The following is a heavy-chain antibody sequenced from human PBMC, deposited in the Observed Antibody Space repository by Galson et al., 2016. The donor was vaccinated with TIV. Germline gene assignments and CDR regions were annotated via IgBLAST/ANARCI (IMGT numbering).Heavy chain of an antibody. D-gene: IGHD3-22*01. CDR1: GFTFSSFA. Sequence: SLRLSCAASGFTFSSFAVSWVCQAPGKGLEWVSGISAGGGRTNYADSVKGRFTISRDNPKNTLYLLMSNLRAEDTAVYFCAKMDSSGFDYVRRFDFWGQGTLATVSS. J-gene: IGHJ4*02. CDR2: ISAGGGRT. V-gene: IGHV3-23*01. CDR3: AKMDSSGFDYVRRFDF.